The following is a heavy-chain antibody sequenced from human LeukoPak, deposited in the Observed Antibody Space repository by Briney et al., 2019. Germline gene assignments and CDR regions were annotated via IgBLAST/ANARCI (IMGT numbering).Heavy chain of an antibody. CDR2: IYYSGST. Sequence: SETLSLTCTVSGGSISSYYWSWIRQPPGKGLEWIGYIYYSGSTNYKPSLKSRVTISVDTSKNQFSLKLSSVTAADTAVYYCARPTGEWELLFDYWGQGTLVTVSS. D-gene: IGHD1-26*01. CDR1: GGSISSYY. CDR3: ARPTGEWELLFDY. J-gene: IGHJ4*02. V-gene: IGHV4-59*12.